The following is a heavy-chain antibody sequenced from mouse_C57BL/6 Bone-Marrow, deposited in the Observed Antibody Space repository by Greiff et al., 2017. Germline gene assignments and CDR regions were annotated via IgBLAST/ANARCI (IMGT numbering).Heavy chain of an antibody. CDR2: IWWDDDK. J-gene: IGHJ3*01. Sequence: QVTLKVCGPGLLQPSQTLSLTCSFSGFSLSTFGMGVGWIRQPSGKGLEWLAHIWWDDDKYYNPALKSRLTISKDTSKNQVFLKIANVDTADTATYYCARIDDIYYDYDRFAYWGQGTLVTVSA. CDR3: ARIDDIYYDYDRFAY. V-gene: IGHV8-8*01. D-gene: IGHD2-4*01. CDR1: GFSLSTFGMG.